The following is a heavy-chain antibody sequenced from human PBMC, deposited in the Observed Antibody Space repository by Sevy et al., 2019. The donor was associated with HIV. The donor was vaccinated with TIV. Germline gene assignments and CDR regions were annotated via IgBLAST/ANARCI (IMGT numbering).Heavy chain of an antibody. D-gene: IGHD2-21*02. CDR1: GFTFNNYE. CDR2: IGSSGRTI. V-gene: IGHV3-48*03. CDR3: VRVTEDAFDI. J-gene: IGHJ3*02. Sequence: GGSLRLSCAASGFTFNNYEINWVRQAPGKGLEWVSYIGSSGRTIYYADSVKGRFTISGDNAKNSLYLQMNSLRAEDTAVYYCVRVTEDAFDIWGQGTMVTVSS.